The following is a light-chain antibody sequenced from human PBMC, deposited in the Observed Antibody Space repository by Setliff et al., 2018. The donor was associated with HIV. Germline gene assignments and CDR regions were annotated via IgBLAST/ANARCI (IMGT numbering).Light chain of an antibody. V-gene: IGLV4-69*01. CDR2: VNPDGSH. CDR1: SGHTNFP. J-gene: IGLJ1*01. Sequence: QPVLAQSPSAFASLGASVKLTCSLSSGHTNFPIAWHQQQPEKGPRYLMQVNPDGSHIKGDGIPDRFSGSSSGADRYLIISSLQSEDEADYYCQTWDTAVYVFGAGTKVTVL. CDR3: QTWDTAVYV.